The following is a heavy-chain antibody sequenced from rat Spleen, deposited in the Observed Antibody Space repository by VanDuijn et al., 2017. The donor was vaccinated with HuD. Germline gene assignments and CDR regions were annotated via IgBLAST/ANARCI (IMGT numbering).Heavy chain of an antibody. V-gene: IGHV5-22*01. CDR1: GFTFSNYD. Sequence: EVQLVESDGGLVQPGRSLKLSCAASGFTFSNYDMAWVRQAPKKGLEWVASISHEGKNTYFGDSVKGRFAISRDDAKSTLYLQMNSLRSEDTATYYCARHRAYWFAYWGQGTLVTVSS. D-gene: IGHD4-1*01. J-gene: IGHJ3*01. CDR3: ARHRAYWFAY. CDR2: ISHEGKNT.